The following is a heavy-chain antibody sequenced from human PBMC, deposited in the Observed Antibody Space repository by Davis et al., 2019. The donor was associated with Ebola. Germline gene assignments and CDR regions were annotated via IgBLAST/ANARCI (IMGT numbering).Heavy chain of an antibody. J-gene: IGHJ6*03. Sequence: ASVKVSCKASGYTFTSYYMHWVRQAPGQGLEWMGIINPSGGSTSYAQKFQGRVTMTRDTSTSTVYMELSSLRSEDTAVYYCAVGTVREVRDGYSNRAGYMDVWGKGTTVTVSS. CDR2: INPSGGST. V-gene: IGHV1-46*01. CDR3: AVGTVREVRDGYSNRAGYMDV. CDR1: GYTFTSYY. D-gene: IGHD5-24*01.